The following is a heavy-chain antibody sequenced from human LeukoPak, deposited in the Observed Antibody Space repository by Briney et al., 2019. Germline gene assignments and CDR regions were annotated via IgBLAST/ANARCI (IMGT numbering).Heavy chain of an antibody. D-gene: IGHD3-16*01. V-gene: IGHV3-74*01. J-gene: IGHJ4*02. CDR2: IKNDGRTT. CDR1: GMTFSHRW. Sequence: GGSLRLSCAASGMTFSHRWMHWVRQAPGKGLVWVSLIKNDGRTTIYADSVKGRFTISRDNGKSTPYLQMNSLRAEDTGIYYCTTGPSYGYEWWGQGTVVTVSS. CDR3: TTGPSYGYEW.